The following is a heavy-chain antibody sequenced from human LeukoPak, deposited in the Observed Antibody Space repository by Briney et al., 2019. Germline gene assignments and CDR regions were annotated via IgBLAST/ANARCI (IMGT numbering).Heavy chain of an antibody. CDR3: ARETPWLVLDY. J-gene: IGHJ4*02. D-gene: IGHD6-19*01. CDR1: GFTFSSYA. V-gene: IGHV3-30-3*01. Sequence: PGGSLRLSCAASGFTFSSYAMHWVRQALGKGLEWVAVISYDGSNKYYADSVKGRFTISRDNSKNTLYLQMNSLRAEDTAVYYCARETPWLVLDYWGQGTLVTVSS. CDR2: ISYDGSNK.